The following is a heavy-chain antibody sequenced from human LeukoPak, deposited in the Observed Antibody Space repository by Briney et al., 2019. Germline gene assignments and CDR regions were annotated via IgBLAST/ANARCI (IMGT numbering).Heavy chain of an antibody. V-gene: IGHV3-21*01. J-gene: IGHJ3*02. CDR2: MSSSSSYI. Sequence: GGSLRLSCAASGFTFSSYSMNWVRQAPGRGLEWVSSMSSSSSYIYYADSVKGRFTISRDNAKNSLYLQMNSLRAEDTAVYYCARDPPPYYYGSGRGAFDIWGQGTMVTVSS. CDR1: GFTFSSYS. CDR3: ARDPPPYYYGSGRGAFDI. D-gene: IGHD3-10*01.